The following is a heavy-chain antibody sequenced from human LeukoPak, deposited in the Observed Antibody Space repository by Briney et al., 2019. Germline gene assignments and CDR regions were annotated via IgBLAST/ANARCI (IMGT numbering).Heavy chain of an antibody. J-gene: IGHJ4*02. CDR1: GFSFSSYG. CDR3: AKEGMMATSPDY. Sequence: PGGSLRLSCAASGFSFSSYGMHWVRQAPGKGLEWVAVISYDGSNKCYADSVKGRFTISRDNSKNTLYLQMNSLRAEDTAVYYCAKEGMMATSPDYWGQGTLVTVSS. D-gene: IGHD5-24*01. CDR2: ISYDGSNK. V-gene: IGHV3-30*18.